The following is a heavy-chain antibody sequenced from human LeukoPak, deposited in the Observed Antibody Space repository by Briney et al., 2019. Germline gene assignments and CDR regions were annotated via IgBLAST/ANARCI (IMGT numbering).Heavy chain of an antibody. CDR3: ARADYEDYYYYMDV. J-gene: IGHJ6*03. CDR2: ISSSGSTI. V-gene: IGHV3-48*03. Sequence: GGSLRLSCAASGFTFSSYEMNWVRQAPGKGLEWVSYISSSGSTIYYADSVKGRFTISRDNAKNSLYLQMNSLRAEDTAVYYCARADYEDYYYYMDVWGKGTTVTVSS. CDR1: GFTFSSYE. D-gene: IGHD4-17*01.